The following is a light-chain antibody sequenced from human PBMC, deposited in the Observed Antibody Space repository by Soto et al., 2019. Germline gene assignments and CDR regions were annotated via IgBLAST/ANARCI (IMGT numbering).Light chain of an antibody. V-gene: IGKV3D-20*01. Sequence: EIVWTQSPATLSLSPGERATLSCGASQSVSSSYLAWYQQKPGLAPRLLIYDASSRATGIPARVSGSGSGKDFTLTHSRLGAGCFGGYLCQQYGNSPFTFGQGTKLEIK. J-gene: IGKJ2*01. CDR3: QQYGNSPFT. CDR1: QSVSSSY. CDR2: DAS.